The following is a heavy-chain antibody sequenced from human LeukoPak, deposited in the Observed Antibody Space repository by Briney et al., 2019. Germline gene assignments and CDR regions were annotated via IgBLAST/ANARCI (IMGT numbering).Heavy chain of an antibody. CDR2: INPNSGGT. J-gene: IGHJ4*02. V-gene: IGHV1-2*02. D-gene: IGHD2-15*01. Sequence: ASVKVSCKASGGTFSSYYMHWVRQAPGQGLEWMGWINPNSGGTNYAQKFRGRVTMTRDTSISTAYMELSRLRSDDTAVYYCARSWRFCSGDSCYPIDYWGQGTLVTVSS. CDR1: GGTFSSYY. CDR3: ARSWRFCSGDSCYPIDY.